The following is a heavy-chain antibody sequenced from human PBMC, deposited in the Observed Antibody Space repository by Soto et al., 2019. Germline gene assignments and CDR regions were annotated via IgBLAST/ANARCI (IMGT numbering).Heavy chain of an antibody. D-gene: IGHD6-19*01. Sequence: GASVKVSCKASGYTFTGYYMHWVRQAPGQGLEWMGWINPNSGGTNYAQKFQGRVTMTRDTSISTAYMELSRLRSDDTAVYYCARDIAVAVAGTCFDPWGQGTLVTVSS. CDR3: ARDIAVAVAGTCFDP. CDR2: INPNSGGT. CDR1: GYTFTGYY. J-gene: IGHJ5*02. V-gene: IGHV1-2*02.